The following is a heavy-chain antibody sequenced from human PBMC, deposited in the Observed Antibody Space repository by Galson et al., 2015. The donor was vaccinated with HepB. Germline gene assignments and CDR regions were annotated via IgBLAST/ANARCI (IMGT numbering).Heavy chain of an antibody. Sequence: SLRLSCAASRFTFSSYSMNWVRQAPGKGLEWVSSISSSSSYIYYADSVKGRFTISRDNAKNSLYLQMNSLRAEDTAVYYCARAGGIAVAGPSWYFDLWGRGTLVTVSS. D-gene: IGHD6-19*01. V-gene: IGHV3-21*01. J-gene: IGHJ2*01. CDR3: ARAGGIAVAGPSWYFDL. CDR1: RFTFSSYS. CDR2: ISSSSSYI.